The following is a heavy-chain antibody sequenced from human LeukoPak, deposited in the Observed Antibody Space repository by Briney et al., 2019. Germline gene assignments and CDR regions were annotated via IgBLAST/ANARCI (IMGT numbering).Heavy chain of an antibody. Sequence: SETLSLTCTVSGGSISSYYWSWIRQPAGKGLEWIGRIYTSGSTNYNPSLKSRVTISVDTSKNQFSLKLSSVTAADTAVYYCARGGVPQRVLNGAFQHWGQGTLVTVSS. CDR2: IYTSGST. D-gene: IGHD2-8*01. V-gene: IGHV4-4*07. J-gene: IGHJ1*01. CDR1: GGSISSYY. CDR3: ARGGVPQRVLNGAFQH.